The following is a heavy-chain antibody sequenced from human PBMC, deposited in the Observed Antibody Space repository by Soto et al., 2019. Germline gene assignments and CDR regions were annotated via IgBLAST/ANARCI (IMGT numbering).Heavy chain of an antibody. J-gene: IGHJ6*02. Sequence: GASVKVSCKASGYTFTSYGISWVRQAPGQGLEWMGWISTYNGDTNSAQKFQGRVTMTADTSTGTVYMELMSLKSDDTAVYYCARQGSWPYYYYGLDVWGQGTTVTVSS. CDR3: ARQGSWPYYYYGLDV. D-gene: IGHD1-26*01. CDR1: GYTFTSYG. CDR2: ISTYNGDT. V-gene: IGHV1-18*01.